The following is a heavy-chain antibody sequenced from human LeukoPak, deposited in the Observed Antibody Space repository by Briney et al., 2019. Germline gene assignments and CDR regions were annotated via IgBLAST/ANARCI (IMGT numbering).Heavy chain of an antibody. CDR2: INHSGST. CDR3: ARKRKFDC. CDR1: GGSFSGYY. Sequence: SETLSLTCAVYGGSFSGYYWSWIRQPPGKGQEWIGEINHSGSTNYNPSLKSRVTISVDTSKNQFSLKLRSVTAADTAVYYCARKRKFDCWGQGTLVTVSS. V-gene: IGHV4-34*01. J-gene: IGHJ4*02.